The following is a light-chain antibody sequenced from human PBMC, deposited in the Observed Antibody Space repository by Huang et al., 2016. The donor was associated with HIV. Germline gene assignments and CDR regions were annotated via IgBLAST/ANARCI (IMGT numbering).Light chain of an antibody. V-gene: IGKV4-1*01. CDR1: QSLLYSSNKKNY. Sequence: DIVMTQSPDSLTVSLGERATIHCKSSQSLLYSSNKKNYLNWYQQKPGLPPKLLIYWATARESGGPDRFSGSGSGTNFTLTIDGLQADDVAVYYCQQYYNSFWTFGQGTKVQIK. CDR3: QQYYNSFWT. J-gene: IGKJ1*01. CDR2: WAT.